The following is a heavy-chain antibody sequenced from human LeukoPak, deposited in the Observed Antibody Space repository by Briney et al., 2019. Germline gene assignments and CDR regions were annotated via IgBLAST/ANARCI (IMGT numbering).Heavy chain of an antibody. Sequence: GGSRRLSCVASGFTFSNAWMSWLRQAPGKGLEWVGHIKSKTDAGTTDYAAPVKGRFTVSRDDSKNTLYLQMNTLKTEDTAVYYCTTAGSRILPSAPFDYWGQGTLVTVSS. CDR2: IKSKTDAGTT. CDR3: TTAGSRILPSAPFDY. J-gene: IGHJ4*02. V-gene: IGHV3-15*01. CDR1: GFTFSNAW. D-gene: IGHD2/OR15-2a*01.